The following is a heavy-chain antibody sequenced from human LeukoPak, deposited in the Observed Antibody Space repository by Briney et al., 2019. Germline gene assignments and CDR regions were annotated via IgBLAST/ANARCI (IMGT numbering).Heavy chain of an antibody. D-gene: IGHD6-13*01. J-gene: IGHJ4*02. CDR3: AREEDSNSWLDFDS. CDR2: ISSSSSYT. V-gene: IGHV3-11*05. CDR1: GFTFSDYY. Sequence: GGSLRLSCAASGFTFSDYYMSWIRQAPGKGLEWVSYISSSSSYTNYADSVKGRFTISRDNAKNSLYLQMNSLRAEDTAVYYCAREEDSNSWLDFDSWGQGALVTVSS.